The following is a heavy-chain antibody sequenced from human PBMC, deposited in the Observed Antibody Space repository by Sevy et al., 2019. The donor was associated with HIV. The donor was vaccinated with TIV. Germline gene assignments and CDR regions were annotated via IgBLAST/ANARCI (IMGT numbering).Heavy chain of an antibody. V-gene: IGHV4-38-2*01. CDR3: ARVGYCSGGSCYRAYNWFDP. CDR1: GYSISSGYY. J-gene: IGHJ5*02. D-gene: IGHD2-15*01. CDR2: IYHSGST. Sequence: SETLSLTCAVSGYSISSGYYWGWIRQPPGKGLEWIGSIYHSGSTYYNPSLKSRVTISVDTSKNQFSLKLSSVTAADTAVYYCARVGYCSGGSCYRAYNWFDPWGQGTLVTVSS.